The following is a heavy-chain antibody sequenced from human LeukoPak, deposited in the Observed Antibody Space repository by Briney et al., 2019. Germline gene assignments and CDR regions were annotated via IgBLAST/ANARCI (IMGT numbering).Heavy chain of an antibody. CDR3: ARVCSGGTCSDF. D-gene: IGHD2-15*01. V-gene: IGHV4-39*01. CDR2: ICYSGST. CDR1: GGSISNSSPC. Sequence: SETLSLTCKVSGGSISNSSPCWGWIRQPPREGLEWIGSICYSGSTYYNPSLKSRVTISVDTSKNQFSLTLNSVTAADTAVYYCARVCSGGTCSDFWGQGTLVTVSS. J-gene: IGHJ4*02.